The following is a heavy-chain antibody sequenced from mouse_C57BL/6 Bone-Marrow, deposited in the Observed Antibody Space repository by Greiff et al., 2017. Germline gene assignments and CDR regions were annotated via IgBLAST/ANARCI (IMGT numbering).Heavy chain of an antibody. CDR2: IYPGDGDT. Sequence: QVQLQQSGPELVKPGASVKISCKASGYAFTSSWMNWVKQRPGQGLEWIGRIYPGDGDTNYNGKFKGKATLTADKSSSTAYMQLSSLTSEDSAVYYCARSREPTIYYFDDWGTGTTVTVSS. V-gene: IGHV1-82*01. D-gene: IGHD2-12*01. CDR3: ARSREPTIYYFDD. J-gene: IGHJ1*03. CDR1: GYAFTSSW.